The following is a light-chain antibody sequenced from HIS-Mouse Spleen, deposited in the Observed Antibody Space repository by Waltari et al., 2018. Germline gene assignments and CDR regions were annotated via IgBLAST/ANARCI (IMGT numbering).Light chain of an antibody. CDR2: SNN. V-gene: IGLV1-44*01. CDR3: AAWDDSLNGNYV. J-gene: IGLJ1*01. Sequence: QSVLTQPPSASGTPGQRVTISCSGSSSNIGSNTVNWYQQLPGTAPKLLIYSNNQRPSGVPDRFSGSTSGTSASLAIRGLQSEDEADYYCAAWDDSLNGNYVFGTGTKVTVL. CDR1: SSNIGSNT.